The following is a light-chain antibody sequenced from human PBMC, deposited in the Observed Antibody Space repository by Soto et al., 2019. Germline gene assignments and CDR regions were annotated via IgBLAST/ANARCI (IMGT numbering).Light chain of an antibody. Sequence: QSALTQPASVSGSPGQSITISCTGTSSDVGSYNLVSWYQQHPGKAPKLMIYEVTKRPSGVPDRFSGSKAGNTASLTVFGLQAEDEANYYCGSFAGPVWVFGGGTKLTVL. CDR3: GSFAGPVWV. V-gene: IGLV2-23*02. J-gene: IGLJ3*02. CDR2: EVT. CDR1: SSDVGSYNL.